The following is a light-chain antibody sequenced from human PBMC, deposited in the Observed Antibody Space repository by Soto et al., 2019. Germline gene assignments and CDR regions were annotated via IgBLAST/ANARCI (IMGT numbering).Light chain of an antibody. CDR2: AAS. CDR1: QGISSY. J-gene: IGKJ2*01. CDR3: QQYYSYPYP. Sequence: AIRMTQSPSSLSASTGDRVTITCRASQGISSYLAWYQQKPGKAPKLLIYAASTLQSGVPSRFSGSGSGTDFTLTISCLQSEDFATYYCQQYYSYPYPFGQGTKLEIK. V-gene: IGKV1-8*01.